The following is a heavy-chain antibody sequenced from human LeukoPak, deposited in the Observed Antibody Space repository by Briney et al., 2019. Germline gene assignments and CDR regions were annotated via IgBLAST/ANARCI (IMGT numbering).Heavy chain of an antibody. Sequence: KAGGSLRLSCTVSGFSVSDNSMSWVRQAPGKGLEWVGRIKSKTDGGTTDYAAPVKGRFTISRDDSKNTLYLQMNSLKTEDTAVYYCTTVLLWFGELYLFDYWGQGTLVTVSS. D-gene: IGHD3-10*01. CDR1: GFSVSDNS. V-gene: IGHV3-15*01. CDR2: IKSKTDGGTT. CDR3: TTVLLWFGELYLFDY. J-gene: IGHJ4*02.